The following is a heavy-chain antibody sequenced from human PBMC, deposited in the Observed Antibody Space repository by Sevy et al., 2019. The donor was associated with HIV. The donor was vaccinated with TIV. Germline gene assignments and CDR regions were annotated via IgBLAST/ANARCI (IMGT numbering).Heavy chain of an antibody. CDR3: ARRYFDL. CDR1: GFTFDSYW. CDR2: INQNGTKK. Sequence: GGSLRLSCAASGFTFDSYWMQWVRQAPGKGLEWVANINQNGTKKNNVDSVKGRFTISRDNAKNSLYLQMNSLRAEDTAVYYCARRYFDLWGRDTLVTVSS. V-gene: IGHV3-7*01. J-gene: IGHJ2*01.